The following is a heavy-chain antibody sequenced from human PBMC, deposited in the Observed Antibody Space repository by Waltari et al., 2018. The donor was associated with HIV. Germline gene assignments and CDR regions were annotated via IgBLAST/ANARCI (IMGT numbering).Heavy chain of an antibody. J-gene: IGHJ6*02. V-gene: IGHV4-39*07. CDR1: GGSISSSSYY. CDR3: ARDRYVRIGYYYYGMDV. D-gene: IGHD3-10*01. Sequence: QLQLPESGPGLVKPSEPLSLTCTVSGGSISSSSYYWGWLRQPPGKGLEWIVSIYYSGGTYYNPSLKSRVTISVDTSKNQFSLKLSSVTAADTAVYYCARDRYVRIGYYYYGMDVWGQGTTVTVSS. CDR2: IYYSGGT.